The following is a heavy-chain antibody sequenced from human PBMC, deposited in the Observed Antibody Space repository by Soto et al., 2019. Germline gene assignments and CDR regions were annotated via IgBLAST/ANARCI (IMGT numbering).Heavy chain of an antibody. J-gene: IGHJ4*02. CDR1: GYTFSSYD. D-gene: IGHD3-9*01. CDR3: ARKGFLDWFLDF. CDR2: VNPNSGDT. Sequence: QVQLVQSGAEVKKPGASVKVSCTASGYTFSSYDITWVRQAAGQGLEWMGWVNPNSGDTDYAQKLQGRVTMTRDTSRRTAYMELSSLRSEDSAVYYCARKGFLDWFLDFWGQGTLVTVSS. V-gene: IGHV1-8*01.